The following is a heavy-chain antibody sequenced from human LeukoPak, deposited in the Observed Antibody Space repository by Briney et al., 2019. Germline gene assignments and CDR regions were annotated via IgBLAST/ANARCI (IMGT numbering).Heavy chain of an antibody. J-gene: IGHJ2*01. Sequence: SETLSLTCTVSGGSISGSSYYWGWIRQPPGKGLEWIGYIYYNGSTNYNPSLKSRVTISVDTSKKQFSLKLNSVTAADTAVYYCARDLYASGNYRSYWYFDLWGRGTLVTVS. CDR3: ARDLYASGNYRSYWYFDL. CDR1: GGSISGSSYY. D-gene: IGHD3-10*01. CDR2: IYYNGST. V-gene: IGHV4-61*01.